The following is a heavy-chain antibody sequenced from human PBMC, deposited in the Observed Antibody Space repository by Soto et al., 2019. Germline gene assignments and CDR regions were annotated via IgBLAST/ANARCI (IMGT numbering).Heavy chain of an antibody. V-gene: IGHV4-4*07. CDR1: DGSSSMYD. CDR2: IYTSGST. J-gene: IGHJ6*02. CDR3: ARSISGSYSANYYYYYGMDV. Sequence: TMCLTCTVADGSSSMYDWSWIRQKAGKGLEWIGRIYTSGSTNYNPSLKSRVTMSVDTSKNQFSLKLSSVTAADTAVYYCARSISGSYSANYYYYYGMDVWGQGTTVTVSS. D-gene: IGHD1-26*01.